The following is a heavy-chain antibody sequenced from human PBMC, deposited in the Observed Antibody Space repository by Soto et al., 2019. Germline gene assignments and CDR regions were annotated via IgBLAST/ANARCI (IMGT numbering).Heavy chain of an antibody. D-gene: IGHD1-26*01. CDR3: AKFEVGTTRYNWLDT. CDR2: VIGSGGST. CDR1: GFTLSSYE. V-gene: IGHV3-23*01. Sequence: EGSLRLSCAASGFTLSSYEMNWVRQAPGKGLEWVSHVIGSGGSTYYARSVKGRFTTSRDNSKNTLYLQMNTLRAEDTAVYYCAKFEVGTTRYNWLDTWGQGTRVTVS. J-gene: IGHJ5*02.